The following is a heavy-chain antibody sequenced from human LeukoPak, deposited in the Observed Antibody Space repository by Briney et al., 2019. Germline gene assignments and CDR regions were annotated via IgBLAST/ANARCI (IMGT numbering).Heavy chain of an antibody. D-gene: IGHD3-3*01. V-gene: IGHV1-2*02. CDR1: GYTFTGYY. CDR2: INPNSGGT. J-gene: IGHJ6*02. CDR3: ARDLRLLEWLDYYYYYGMDV. Sequence: ASVKVSCTASGYTFTGYYIHWVRQAPRHGLEWMGGINPNSGGTNYAQKFQARVTMTRDTSISTAYMELSRLRSDGTAVYYCARDLRLLEWLDYYYYYGMDVWGQGTTFTVSS.